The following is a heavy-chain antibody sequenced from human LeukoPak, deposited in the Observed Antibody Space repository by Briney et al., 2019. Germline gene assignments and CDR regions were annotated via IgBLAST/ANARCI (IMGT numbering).Heavy chain of an antibody. J-gene: IGHJ5*02. CDR3: AREGTWGVTIFGARRNNWFDP. Sequence: SETLSLTCAVYGGSFSGYYWSWIRQPPGKGLERIGEINHSGSTNYNPSLKSRVTISVDTSKNQFSLKLSSVTAADTAVYYCAREGTWGVTIFGARRNNWFDPWGQGTLVTVSS. D-gene: IGHD3-3*01. V-gene: IGHV4-34*01. CDR1: GGSFSGYY. CDR2: INHSGST.